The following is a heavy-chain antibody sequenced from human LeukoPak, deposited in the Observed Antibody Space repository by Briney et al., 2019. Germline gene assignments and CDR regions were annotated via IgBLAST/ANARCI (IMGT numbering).Heavy chain of an antibody. D-gene: IGHD2-15*01. Sequence: SDTLSLTCTVSGGSIRSYYWSWIRQPPGKGLKWIGYIYHIGSTHYKAPLTNRVTISVHTSKKQLSLTLGSVTAARTPVYYCAREVGYCSGGSCFSYFDYWGQGTLVTVSS. J-gene: IGHJ4*02. CDR1: GGSIRSYY. CDR2: IYHIGST. CDR3: AREVGYCSGGSCFSYFDY. V-gene: IGHV4-59*01.